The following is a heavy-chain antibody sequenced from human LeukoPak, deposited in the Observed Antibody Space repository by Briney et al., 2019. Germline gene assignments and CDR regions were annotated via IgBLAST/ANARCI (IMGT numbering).Heavy chain of an antibody. D-gene: IGHD6-19*01. CDR3: ARDAAGSSGWYFDY. J-gene: IGHJ4*02. V-gene: IGHV3-33*08. CDR1: GFTFSSYG. CDR2: IWYDGSNK. Sequence: GGSLRLSCAASGFTFSSYGMHWVRQAPGKGLEWVAVIWYDGSNKYYADSVKGRFTISRGNSKNTLYLQMNSLRAEDTAVYYCARDAAGSSGWYFDYWGQGTLVTVSS.